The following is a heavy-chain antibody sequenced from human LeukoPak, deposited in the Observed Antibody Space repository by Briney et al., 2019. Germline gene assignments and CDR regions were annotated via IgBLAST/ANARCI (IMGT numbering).Heavy chain of an antibody. V-gene: IGHV1-2*02. D-gene: IGHD3-22*01. J-gene: IGHJ5*02. Sequence: ASVKVSCKASGYTFTGYYMHWVREAPGQGLEWMGWINPNSGGTNYAQKFQGRVTMTRDTSISTAYMELSRLRSDDTAVYYCARETVNYYDSSGYPWYNWFDPWGQGTLVTVSS. CDR3: ARETVNYYDSSGYPWYNWFDP. CDR1: GYTFTGYY. CDR2: INPNSGGT.